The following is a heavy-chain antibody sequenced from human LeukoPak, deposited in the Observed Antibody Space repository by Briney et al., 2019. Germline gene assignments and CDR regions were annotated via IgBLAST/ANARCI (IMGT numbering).Heavy chain of an antibody. J-gene: IGHJ4*02. D-gene: IGHD5-18*01. CDR3: ARDGDTTMAFDY. CDR1: GESISSGGCY. Sequence: SESLSLTCTVSGESISSGGCYWSWLRQHPGKGLEWIGYIYYSGSTSYNPSLKSRVTISGDTSKNQFSLKLSSVTAADTAVYYCARDGDTTMAFDYWGQGTLVTVSS. CDR2: IYYSGST. V-gene: IGHV4-31*03.